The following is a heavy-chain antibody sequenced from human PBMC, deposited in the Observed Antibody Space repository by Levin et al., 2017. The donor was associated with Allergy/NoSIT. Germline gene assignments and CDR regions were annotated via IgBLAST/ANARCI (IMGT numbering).Heavy chain of an antibody. CDR1: GFTLSSHW. CDR2: ISGDGTRT. Sequence: GGSLRLSCAASGFTLSSHWMHWVRQAPGKGLVWVSRISGDGTRTSYADSVRGRFTISRDNAKSTLYLQINRRRVEEQAVYYCTRRAREVWFGDDDYFDHWGQGILVSVSS. D-gene: IGHD3-10*01. CDR3: TRRAREVWFGDDDYFDH. J-gene: IGHJ4*02. V-gene: IGHV3-74*01.